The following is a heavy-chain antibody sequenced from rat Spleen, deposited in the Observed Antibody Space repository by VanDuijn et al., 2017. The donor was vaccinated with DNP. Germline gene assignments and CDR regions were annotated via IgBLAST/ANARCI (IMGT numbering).Heavy chain of an antibody. Sequence: EVQLVESGGGLVQPGNSLKLSCAASGFTFSDYAMAWVRQSPKKGLEWVATIIYDGSSTYYRDSVRGRFTISRDYARSTLYLQMDSLRSEDTATYYCARHMDTGPYYAMDAWGQGVMVTVSS. CDR2: IIYDGSST. J-gene: IGHJ2*01. CDR3: ARHMDTGPYYAMDA. V-gene: IGHV5-17*01. D-gene: IGHD4-1*01. CDR1: GFTFSDYA.